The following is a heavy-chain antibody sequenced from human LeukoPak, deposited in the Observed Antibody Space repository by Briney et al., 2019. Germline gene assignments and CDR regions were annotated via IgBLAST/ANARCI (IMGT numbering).Heavy chain of an antibody. V-gene: IGHV1-2*02. J-gene: IGHJ5*02. CDR3: ARENTGSYSVDWFDP. CDR2: INPNSGST. Sequence: SVKVSCKASGYTFTGYYMHWVRQAPGQGLEWMGWINPNSGSTNYAQKFQGRVTMTRGTSISTAYMELSRLGSDDTAVYYCARENTGSYSVDWFDPWGQGTLVTVSS. CDR1: GYTFTGYY. D-gene: IGHD3-10*01.